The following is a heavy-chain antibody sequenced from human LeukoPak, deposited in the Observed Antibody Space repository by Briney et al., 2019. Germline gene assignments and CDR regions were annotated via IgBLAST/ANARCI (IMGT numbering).Heavy chain of an antibody. J-gene: IGHJ5*02. D-gene: IGHD3-3*01. CDR3: ARLRFLEWLGRRRHWFDP. CDR2: VDHTGST. Sequence: SETLSLTCSVSDDSITMYYWTWIRQPPGKGLEWIGYVDHTGSTTYNPSLKSRVTMSVDTSKNQFSLKLSSVTAADTAVYYCARLRFLEWLGRRRHWFDPWGQGTLVTVSS. CDR1: DDSITMYY. V-gene: IGHV4-59*12.